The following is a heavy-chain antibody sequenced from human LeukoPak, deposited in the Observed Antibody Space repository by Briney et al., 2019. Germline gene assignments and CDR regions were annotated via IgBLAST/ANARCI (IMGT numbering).Heavy chain of an antibody. CDR1: GGTFSSYA. CDR2: IIPIFCSA. V-gene: IGHV1-69*05. CDR3: ARVLGQQLVRGWFDP. Sequence: SVKVSCKASGGTFSSYAISWVRQAPGQGLEWMGGIIPIFCSAKYAQKFQGRVTITTDESTSTAYMELSSLRSEDTAVYYCARVLGQQLVRGWFDPWGQGTLVTVSS. J-gene: IGHJ5*02. D-gene: IGHD6-13*01.